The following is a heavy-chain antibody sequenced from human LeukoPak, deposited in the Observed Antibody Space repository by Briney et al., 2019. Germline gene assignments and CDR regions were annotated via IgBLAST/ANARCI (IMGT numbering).Heavy chain of an antibody. CDR1: GYTFTGYY. J-gene: IGHJ6*03. CDR2: INPNSGGT. Sequence: GASVKVSCKASGYTFTGYYMHWVRQAPGQGLEWMGWINPNSGGTNYAQKFQGRVTMTRDTSISTAYMELSRLRSDDTAVYYCARSRPRYYYYYMDVWGKGTTVTVSS. V-gene: IGHV1-2*02. CDR3: ARSRPRYYYYYMDV.